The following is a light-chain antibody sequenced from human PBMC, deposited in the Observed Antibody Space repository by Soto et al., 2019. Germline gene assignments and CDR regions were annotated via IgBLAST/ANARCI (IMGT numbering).Light chain of an antibody. CDR3: QQYNNRPPWT. CDR2: GAS. CDR1: QSVSSN. Sequence: EIVMTQSPATLSVSPGETATLSCRASQSVSSNLVWYQQKPGQAPRLLIYGASTRATGVPARFSGSGSGTEFTLTISSLQSEDFAVYYCQQYNNRPPWTFGQGTKVEIK. V-gene: IGKV3-15*01. J-gene: IGKJ1*01.